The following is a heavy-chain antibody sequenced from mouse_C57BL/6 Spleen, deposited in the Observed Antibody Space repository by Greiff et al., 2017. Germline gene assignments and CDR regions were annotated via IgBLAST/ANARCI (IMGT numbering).Heavy chain of an antibody. D-gene: IGHD1-1*01. V-gene: IGHV14-4*01. CDR3: TTYTTVVGDYYAMDY. CDR1: GFNIKDDY. J-gene: IGHJ4*01. Sequence: VQLKESGAELVRPGASVKLSCTASGFNIKDDYMHWVKQRPEQGLEWIGWIDPENGDTEYASKFQGKATITADTSSNTAYLQLSSLTSEDTAVYYCTTYTTVVGDYYAMDYWGQGTSVTVSS. CDR2: IDPENGDT.